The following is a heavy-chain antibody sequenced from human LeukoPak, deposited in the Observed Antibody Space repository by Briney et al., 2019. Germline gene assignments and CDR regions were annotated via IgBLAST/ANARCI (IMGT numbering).Heavy chain of an antibody. CDR2: ISSISNTI. CDR3: AMRHSSSWADFDY. Sequence: PGESLRLSCAASGYTFSSYSMNWVRPAPGRGMEWVSYISSISNTIYYADSVKGRFTISRDNAKNTLYLQMNSLREEDTAVYYCAMRHSSSWADFDYCGQGTLVTVSS. V-gene: IGHV3-48*02. D-gene: IGHD6-6*01. J-gene: IGHJ4*02. CDR1: GYTFSSYS.